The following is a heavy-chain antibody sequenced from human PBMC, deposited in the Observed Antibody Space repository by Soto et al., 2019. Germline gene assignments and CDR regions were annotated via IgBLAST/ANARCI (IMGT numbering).Heavy chain of an antibody. CDR3: AKDRAATKGNRNYYYYYGMDV. D-gene: IGHD6-25*01. V-gene: IGHV3-30*18. CDR1: GFTFSSYG. Sequence: QVQLVESGGGVVQPGRSLRLSCAASGFTFSSYGMHWVRQAPGKGLEWVAVISYDGSNKYYADSVKGRFTISRDNSKNTLYLQMNSLRAEDTAVYYCAKDRAATKGNRNYYYYYGMDVW. CDR2: ISYDGSNK. J-gene: IGHJ6*01.